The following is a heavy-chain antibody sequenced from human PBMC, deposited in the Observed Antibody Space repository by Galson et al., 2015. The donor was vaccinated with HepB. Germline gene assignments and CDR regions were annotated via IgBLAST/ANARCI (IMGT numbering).Heavy chain of an antibody. J-gene: IGHJ3*02. CDR2: IYYDGST. CDR3: AREGYTYNYVYAFDI. D-gene: IGHD5-18*01. Sequence: SETLSLTCTVSGGSMSAYYWSWIRQPPGKGLEWIGYIYYDGSTTYNPSLKSRVTISVDTSKNRFSLNLTSVTAADTAVYYCAREGYTYNYVYAFDIWGQGTMVTVSA. V-gene: IGHV4-59*01. CDR1: GGSMSAYY.